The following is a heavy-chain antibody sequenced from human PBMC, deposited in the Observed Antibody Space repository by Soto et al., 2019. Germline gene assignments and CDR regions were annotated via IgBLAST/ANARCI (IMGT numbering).Heavy chain of an antibody. J-gene: IGHJ6*02. CDR3: TLSIAAAERDYYGMDV. V-gene: IGHV3-15*07. CDR2: IKSKTDGGTT. D-gene: IGHD6-13*01. CDR1: GFTFSNAW. Sequence: GGSLRLSCAASGFTFSNAWMNWVRQAPGKGLEWVGRIKSKTDGGTTDYAAPVKGRFTISRDDSKNTLYLQMNSLKTEDTAVYYCTLSIAAAERDYYGMDVWGQGTTVTVSS.